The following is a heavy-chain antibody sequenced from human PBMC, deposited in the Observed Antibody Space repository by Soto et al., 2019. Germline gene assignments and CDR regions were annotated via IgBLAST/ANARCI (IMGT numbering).Heavy chain of an antibody. V-gene: IGHV4-61*05. Sequence: SETLSLTCTVSGGSISSSSYYWGWIRQPPGKGLEWIGYIYYSGSTNYNPSLKSRVTISVDTSKNQFSLKLSSVTAADTAVYYCARHFTPAKNNWFDPWGQGTLVTVSS. CDR1: GGSISSSSYY. CDR3: ARHFTPAKNNWFDP. CDR2: IYYSGST. J-gene: IGHJ5*02. D-gene: IGHD2-2*01.